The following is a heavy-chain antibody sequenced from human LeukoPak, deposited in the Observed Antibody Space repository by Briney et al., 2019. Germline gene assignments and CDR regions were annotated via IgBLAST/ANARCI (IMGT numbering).Heavy chain of an antibody. CDR3: ARDKSNGIGIVY. D-gene: IGHD1-26*01. Sequence: GASVKVSCKASGYTFINYYIHWVRQAPGHGLECMGWINFNRGDTNYAQKFQGRVTMTRDTSIDTVYMDLSSLRSDDTALYYCARDKSNGIGIVYWGQGTPVTVSS. CDR1: GYTFINYY. J-gene: IGHJ4*02. CDR2: INFNRGDT. V-gene: IGHV1-2*02.